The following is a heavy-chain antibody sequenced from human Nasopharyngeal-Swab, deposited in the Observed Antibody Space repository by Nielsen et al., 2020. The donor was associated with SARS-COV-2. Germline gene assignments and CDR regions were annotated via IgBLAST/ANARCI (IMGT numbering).Heavy chain of an antibody. V-gene: IGHV5-10-1*01. CDR1: GYSFTSYW. Sequence: GESLKISCKGSGYSFTSYWISWVRQMPGKGLEWMGRIDPSDSYTNYSPSFQGHVTISADKSISTAYLQWSSLKVSDTAMYYCARRETYDPNYYGMDVWGQGTTVTVSS. CDR3: ARRETYDPNYYGMDV. CDR2: IDPSDSYT. D-gene: IGHD3-3*01. J-gene: IGHJ6*02.